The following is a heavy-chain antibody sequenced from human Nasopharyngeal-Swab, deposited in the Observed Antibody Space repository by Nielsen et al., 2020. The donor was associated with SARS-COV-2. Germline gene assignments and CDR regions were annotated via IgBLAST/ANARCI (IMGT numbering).Heavy chain of an antibody. V-gene: IGHV3-33*01. Sequence: GESLKISCAASGFTFIGYVLHWVRQAPGKGLEWVAVIWYDGSNKYYADSVKGRFTISRDNSKNTLYLQMNSLRAEDTAVYYCARDEAVAQLSYYGMDVWGQGTTVTVSS. D-gene: IGHD6-19*01. CDR2: IWYDGSNK. J-gene: IGHJ6*02. CDR3: ARDEAVAQLSYYGMDV. CDR1: GFTFIGYV.